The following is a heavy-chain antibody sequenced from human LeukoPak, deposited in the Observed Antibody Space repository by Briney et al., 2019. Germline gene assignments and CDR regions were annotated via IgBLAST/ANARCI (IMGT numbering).Heavy chain of an antibody. D-gene: IGHD3-22*01. V-gene: IGHV3-7*03. J-gene: IGHJ4*02. CDR1: GFTFSSYW. Sequence: GGSLRLSCAASGFTFSSYWMSWVRQAPGKGLEWVANIKQDGSEKYYVDSVKGRFTISRDNAKNSLYLQMNSLRAEDTALYYCAREGYYSGRYFDYWGQGTLVTVSS. CDR3: AREGYYSGRYFDY. CDR2: IKQDGSEK.